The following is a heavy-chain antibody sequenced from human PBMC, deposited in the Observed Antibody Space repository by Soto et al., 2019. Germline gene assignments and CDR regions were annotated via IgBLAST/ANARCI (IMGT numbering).Heavy chain of an antibody. V-gene: IGHV5-51*01. CDR1: GYAFTSYW. CDR3: ARGYCTTTICDPWFDP. Sequence: GESLKISCTGSGYAFTSYWIAWVRQMPGKGLERMGIIYPGDSDTRYSPSFQGQVTISADKSIATAYLQWSSLKASDTAMYYCARGYCTTTICDPWFDPWGQGTLVTVSS. J-gene: IGHJ5*02. CDR2: IYPGDSDT. D-gene: IGHD2-2*01.